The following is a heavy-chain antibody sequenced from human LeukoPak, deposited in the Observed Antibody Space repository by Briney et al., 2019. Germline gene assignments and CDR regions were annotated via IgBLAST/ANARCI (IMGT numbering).Heavy chain of an antibody. D-gene: IGHD6-19*01. CDR2: IYRSGTT. CDR3: ARRSPYSTGWSSYFDY. Sequence: SDTLSLTCAVSGCSISSTNWWSWVRPPPGKGLEWIGEIYRSGTTNYKPSLKSRVTISLDKSRNHFSLKLTSVTAADSAVYYCARRSPYSTGWSSYFDYWGQGALVTVSS. V-gene: IGHV4-4*02. J-gene: IGHJ4*02. CDR1: GCSISSTNW.